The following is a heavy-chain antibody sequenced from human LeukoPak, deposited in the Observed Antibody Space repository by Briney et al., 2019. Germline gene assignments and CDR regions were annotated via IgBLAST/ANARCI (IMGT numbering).Heavy chain of an antibody. V-gene: IGHV3-74*01. CDR2: INSDGSTT. CDR3: ASIVVVAATRIADY. Sequence: GGSLRLSCAASGFTFSSYWMHWVRQVPGKGLVWVSRINSDGSTTSYADSVKGRFTISRDNAKSTLYLQMNSLRAEDTAVYYCASIVVVAATRIADYWGQGTLVTVSS. CDR1: GFTFSSYW. J-gene: IGHJ4*02. D-gene: IGHD2-15*01.